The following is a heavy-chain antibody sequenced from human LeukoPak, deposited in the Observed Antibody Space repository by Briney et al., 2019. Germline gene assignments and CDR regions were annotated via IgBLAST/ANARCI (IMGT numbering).Heavy chain of an antibody. Sequence: GGSLRLSCAASGFTFSSYAMSWVRQAPGKGLEWVSGLSASGGITYYADSVKGRFTISRDNSKNKLYLQMNSLRAEDTAVYYCAKTSAATPYYYYMDVWGKGDTVTVSS. V-gene: IGHV3-23*01. CDR3: AKTSAATPYYYYMDV. CDR2: LSASGGIT. D-gene: IGHD2-15*01. CDR1: GFTFSSYA. J-gene: IGHJ6*03.